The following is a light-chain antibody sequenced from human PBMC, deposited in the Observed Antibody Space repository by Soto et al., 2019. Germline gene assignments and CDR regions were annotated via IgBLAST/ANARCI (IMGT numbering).Light chain of an antibody. CDR1: HGIRSA. CDR3: QQFNTYPS. Sequence: AIQLTQSPSSLSASVGDRGTITCRASHGIRSALAWYQQKPGKAPKLLIYDASSLESGAPSRLSGSGSGTDFTLTISSMKPEDFATYYCQQFNTYPSFGGGTKVDIK. CDR2: DAS. V-gene: IGKV1-13*02. J-gene: IGKJ4*01.